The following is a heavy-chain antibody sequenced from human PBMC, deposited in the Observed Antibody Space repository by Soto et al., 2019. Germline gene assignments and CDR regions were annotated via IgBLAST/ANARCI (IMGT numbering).Heavy chain of an antibody. V-gene: IGHV4-31*03. D-gene: IGHD3-10*01. J-gene: IGHJ6*02. CDR3: ARDKGGAALKGSGMDV. CDR1: GGSLSSRDFY. CDR2: IYYNGNT. Sequence: QVQLQESGPGLVKPSQTLSLSCSVSGGSLSSRDFYWSWLRHHPEKCLEWIGSIYYNGNTYYNPSLNSRVTMSLDTSMNEFSLRLTSVTAADTAVYYCARDKGGAALKGSGMDVWGQGTTVTVSS.